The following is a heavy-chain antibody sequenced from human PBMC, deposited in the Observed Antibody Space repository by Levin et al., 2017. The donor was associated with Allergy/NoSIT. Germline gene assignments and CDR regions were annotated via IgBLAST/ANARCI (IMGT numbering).Heavy chain of an antibody. Sequence: GGSLRLSCAASGFTFSSYAMHWVRQAPGKGLEWVAVISYDGSNKYYADSVKGRFTISRDNSKNTLYLQMNSLRAEDTAVYYCARRPYDILTGPFDYWGQGTLVTVSS. J-gene: IGHJ4*02. V-gene: IGHV3-30-3*01. CDR3: ARRPYDILTGPFDY. CDR1: GFTFSSYA. D-gene: IGHD3-9*01. CDR2: ISYDGSNK.